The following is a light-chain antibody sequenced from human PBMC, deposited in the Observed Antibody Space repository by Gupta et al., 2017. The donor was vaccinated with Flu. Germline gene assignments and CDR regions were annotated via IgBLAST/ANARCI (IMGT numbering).Light chain of an antibody. CDR3: EAWEDSRNGHYV. CDR2: ANS. CDR1: SSNIGSNN. Sequence: VTISWSGSSSNIGSNNVNWYRQRPGTAPTLLVYANSKRHSGVPDRFSCSNSGTSAALSISALQAEDEADYYCEAWEDSRNGHYVFGTGTKVTVL. V-gene: IGLV1-44*01. J-gene: IGLJ1*01.